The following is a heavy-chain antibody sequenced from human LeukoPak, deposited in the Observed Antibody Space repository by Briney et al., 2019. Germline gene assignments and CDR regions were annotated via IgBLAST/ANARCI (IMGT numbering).Heavy chain of an antibody. J-gene: IGHJ4*02. V-gene: IGHV4-59*01. CDR3: AREPRYSSSWYYFDY. CDR1: GGSFSNYY. CDR2: INYSGST. D-gene: IGHD6-13*01. Sequence: SETLSLTCTFSGGSFSNYYWGWIRQPPGKGLEWIGLINYSGSTNYNPSLKSRVTISADTSKNQFPLKLSSVTAADTAVYYCAREPRYSSSWYYFDYWGQGTLVTVSS.